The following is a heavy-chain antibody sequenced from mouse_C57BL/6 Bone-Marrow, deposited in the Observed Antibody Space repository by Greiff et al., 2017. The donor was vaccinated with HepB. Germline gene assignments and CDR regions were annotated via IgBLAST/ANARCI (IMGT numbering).Heavy chain of an antibody. D-gene: IGHD4-1*01. V-gene: IGHV1-18*01. CDR3: AGRDWDWYCDV. Sequence: VQLQQSGPELVKPGASVKIPCKASGYTFTDYNMDWVKQSHGKSLEWFGDIIPNNGGTIYNQKFKGKATLTVDKSSSTAYMELRSLTDEDTAVYYCAGRDWDWYCDVWGTGTAVTVSS. J-gene: IGHJ1*03. CDR2: IIPNNGGT. CDR1: GYTFTDYN.